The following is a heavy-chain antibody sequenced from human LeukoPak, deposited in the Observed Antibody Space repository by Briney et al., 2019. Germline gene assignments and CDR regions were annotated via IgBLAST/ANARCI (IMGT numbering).Heavy chain of an antibody. CDR2: IYYSGST. J-gene: IGHJ5*02. V-gene: IGHV4-30-4*01. Sequence: SETLSLTCTVSGGSISSGDYYWNWIRQPPGKGLEWIGYIYYSGSTNYNPSLKSRVTISVDKSKNQFSLKVTSVTAADTAVYYCAKEGHYYGSGVFDPWGQGTLVTVSS. CDR3: AKEGHYYGSGVFDP. CDR1: GGSISSGDYY. D-gene: IGHD3-10*01.